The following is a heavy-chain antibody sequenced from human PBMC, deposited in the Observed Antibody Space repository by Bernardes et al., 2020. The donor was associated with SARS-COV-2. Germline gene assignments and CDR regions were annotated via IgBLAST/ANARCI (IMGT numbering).Heavy chain of an antibody. CDR2: LYSGDT. D-gene: IGHD5-18*01. Sequence: VGSLILSCAASGFTVSNTYMTWVRQAPGPGLAWVSLLYSGDTYYADSVKGRFTISRDNSENTVYLQMNNVRAEDTAVYYCARGEYTYFNFEGTNYNLFYGLDVWGQGTTVTVSS. CDR1: GFTVSNTY. J-gene: IGHJ6*02. CDR3: ARGEYTYFNFEGTNYNLFYGLDV. V-gene: IGHV3-53*01.